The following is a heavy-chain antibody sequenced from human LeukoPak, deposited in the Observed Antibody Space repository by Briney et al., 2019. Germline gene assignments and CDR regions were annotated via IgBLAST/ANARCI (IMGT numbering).Heavy chain of an antibody. CDR1: GYSISSGYY. J-gene: IGHJ5*02. V-gene: IGHV4-38-2*02. CDR3: ARPVPSRLGWFDP. Sequence: PSETLSLTCTVSGYSISSGYYWGWIRQPPGKGLEWIGSIYHSGRIFYNPSLKSRVTISVDTSKNQFSLKLSSVTAADTAVYYCARPVPSRLGWFDPWGQGTLVTVSS. D-gene: IGHD1-1*01. CDR2: IYHSGRI.